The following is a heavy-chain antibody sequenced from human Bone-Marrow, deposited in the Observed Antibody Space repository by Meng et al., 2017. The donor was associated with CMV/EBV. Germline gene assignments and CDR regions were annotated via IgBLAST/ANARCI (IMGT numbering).Heavy chain of an antibody. D-gene: IGHD2-2*02. CDR2: INHGGST. CDR1: GESFSDYC. V-gene: IGHV4-34*01. CDR3: ARRPCSTTACCTIDY. Sequence: SQTLSLTCAVYGESFSDYCWTWIRQPPGKGLEWIGEINHGGSTNYNPSLKSRVTTSVDTSKNQFSLKLNSVTAADTAVYYCARRPCSTTACCTIDYWGQGTLVTVSS. J-gene: IGHJ4*02.